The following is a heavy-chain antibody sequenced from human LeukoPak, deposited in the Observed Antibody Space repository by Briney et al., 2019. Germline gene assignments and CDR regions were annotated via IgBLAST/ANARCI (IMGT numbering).Heavy chain of an antibody. D-gene: IGHD5-24*01. V-gene: IGHV4-38-2*02. CDR3: ARGDGYYPGLLGY. CDR1: GYSINSGSS. J-gene: IGHJ4*02. Sequence: SETLSLTCTVSGYSINSGSSWGWIRQSPGKGLEWLGSIYHSGTTYYTPSLKSRVTIAVDMSKNQFSLKLSSVTAADTAVYYCARGDGYYPGLLGYWGQGTLVTVSS. CDR2: IYHSGTT.